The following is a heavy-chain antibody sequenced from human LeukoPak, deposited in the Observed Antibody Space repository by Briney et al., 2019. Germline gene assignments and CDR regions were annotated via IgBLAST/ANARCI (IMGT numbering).Heavy chain of an antibody. V-gene: IGHV4-34*01. CDR1: GGSFSGYY. CDR3: ARGSTITLTLYPDFDY. J-gene: IGHJ4*02. CDR2: INHSGST. Sequence: PSETLSLTCAVYGGSFSGYYWSWIRQPPGKGLEWIGEINHSGSTNYNPSLKSRVTISVDTSKNQFSLKLSSVTAADTAVYYCARGSTITLTLYPDFDYWGQGTLVTVSS. D-gene: IGHD2-2*02.